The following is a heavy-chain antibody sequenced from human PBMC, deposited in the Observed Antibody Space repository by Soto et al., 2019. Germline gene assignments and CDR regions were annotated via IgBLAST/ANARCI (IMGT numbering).Heavy chain of an antibody. CDR1: GYTFTSYD. J-gene: IGHJ6*02. CDR3: AREGSAPYYYYGMDA. CDR2: MNPNSGNT. V-gene: IGHV1-8*01. Sequence: ASVKVSCKASGYTFTSYDINWVRQATGQGLEWMGWMNPNSGNTGYAQKFQGRVTMTRNTSMSTAYMELRSLRSDDTAIYYCAREGSAPYYYYGMDAWGQGTTVTVSS. D-gene: IGHD3-10*01.